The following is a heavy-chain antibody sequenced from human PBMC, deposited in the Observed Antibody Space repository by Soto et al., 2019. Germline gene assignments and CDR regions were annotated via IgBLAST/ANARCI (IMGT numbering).Heavy chain of an antibody. CDR2: TYYRSKWNN. CDR3: AREGAPVSGPHGDPFYF. J-gene: IGHJ6*03. D-gene: IGHD6-19*01. V-gene: IGHV6-1*01. Sequence: SQTLSLTCAISGDNVSSNSAAWNWLRQSPSRSLEWLGRTYYRSKWNNDYSISVKSRITINPDTSKKQFSLQQNSVTPADTDVYYCAREGAPVSGPHGDPFYFWVKGTSVTV. CDR1: GDNVSSNSAA.